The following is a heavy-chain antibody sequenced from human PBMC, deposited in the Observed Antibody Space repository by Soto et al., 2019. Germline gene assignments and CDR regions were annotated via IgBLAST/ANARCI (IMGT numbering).Heavy chain of an antibody. J-gene: IGHJ4*02. CDR3: ARDRGQKGSGLYDY. Sequence: EVQLVESGGGLVKPGGSLRLSCAASGFTFSSYSMNWVRQAPGKGLEWVSSISSSSSYIYYADSVKGRFTISRDNAKNSLYLQMNSLRAEDTAVYYCARDRGQKGSGLYDYWGQGTLVTVSS. V-gene: IGHV3-21*01. D-gene: IGHD3-10*01. CDR1: GFTFSSYS. CDR2: ISSSSSYI.